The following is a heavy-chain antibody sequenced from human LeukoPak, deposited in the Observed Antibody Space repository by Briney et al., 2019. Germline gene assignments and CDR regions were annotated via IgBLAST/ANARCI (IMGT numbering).Heavy chain of an antibody. CDR2: IGTAGDT. CDR1: GFTFSSYD. D-gene: IGHD6-6*01. Sequence: PGGSLRLSCAASGFTFSSYDMHWVRQATGKGLEWVSAIGTAGDTYYPGSVKGRFTISRENAKNSLYLQMNSLRAGDTAVYYCARAAALDAFDIWGQGTMVTVSS. J-gene: IGHJ3*02. V-gene: IGHV3-13*01. CDR3: ARAAALDAFDI.